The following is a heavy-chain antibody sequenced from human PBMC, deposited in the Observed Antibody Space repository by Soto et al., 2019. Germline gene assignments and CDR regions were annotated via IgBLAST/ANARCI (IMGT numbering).Heavy chain of an antibody. CDR2: ISAYNGNT. D-gene: IGHD3-16*01. CDR3: ARGGTPIAY. Sequence: QVQLVQSGAEVKKPGASVKVSCKASGYTFTNFGISWVRQAPGQGLEWMGWISAYNGNTNYAQNFQGRVTMTTDTSTSTASMELRSLRSDDMALYYCARGGTPIAYWGQGTLVTVSS. V-gene: IGHV1-18*03. J-gene: IGHJ4*02. CDR1: GYTFTNFG.